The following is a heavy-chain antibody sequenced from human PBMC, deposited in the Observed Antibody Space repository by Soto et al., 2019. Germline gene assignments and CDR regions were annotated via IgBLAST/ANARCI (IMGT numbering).Heavy chain of an antibody. J-gene: IGHJ3*02. CDR2: ISGSGGST. Sequence: GGSLRLSCAASGFTFSSYAMSWVRQAPGKGLEWVSAISGSGGSTYYADSVKGRFTISRDNSKNTLYLQMNSLRAEDTVVYYCAKVITIFGVVINDAFDIWGQGTMVTVSS. CDR3: AKVITIFGVVINDAFDI. CDR1: GFTFSSYA. D-gene: IGHD3-3*01. V-gene: IGHV3-23*01.